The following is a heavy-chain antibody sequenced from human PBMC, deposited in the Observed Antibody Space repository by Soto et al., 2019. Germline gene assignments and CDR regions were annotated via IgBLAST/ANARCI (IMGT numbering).Heavy chain of an antibody. CDR1: GFTFDDYA. Sequence: EVTLLESGGGLVQPGGSLRLSCAASGFTFDDYAMTWVRQGPGKGLEWVSTLSQSGQPTLYADSVKVRFTISRDNSGNTLYLHMNSMRAEDSSIYYCEKEQSAHDFSSMYYTSGFGSWGQGTLVNASS. J-gene: IGHJ4*02. CDR3: EKEQSAHDFSSMYYTSGFGS. CDR2: LSQSGQPT. D-gene: IGHD3-3*01. V-gene: IGHV3-23*01.